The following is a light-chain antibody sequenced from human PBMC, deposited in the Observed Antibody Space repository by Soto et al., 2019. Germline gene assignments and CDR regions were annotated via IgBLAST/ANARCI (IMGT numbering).Light chain of an antibody. V-gene: IGKV3-15*01. CDR3: LQYSTWPPHYT. CDR1: QSVRSN. Sequence: EIVMTQSPATLSVSPGESATLSCRASQSVRSNLAWYQQKPGQAPRLLIYAASTRATGIPGRFSGGGSGTEFTLPISSLQSEDFAIYYFLQYSTWPPHYTFCPGTKVDI. J-gene: IGKJ3*01. CDR2: AAS.